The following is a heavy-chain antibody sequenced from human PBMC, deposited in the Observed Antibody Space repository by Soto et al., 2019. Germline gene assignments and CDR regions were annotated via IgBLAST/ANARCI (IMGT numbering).Heavy chain of an antibody. J-gene: IGHJ6*02. Sequence: ASVKVSCKAPGYTFLSYGISWVRQAPGQGLEWMGWISAKNANTKYAQKFQGRVTMTTDTSTNTAYIELRSLRSDDTAVYYCARGISGSGVDDMDVWGQGTTVTVSS. V-gene: IGHV1-18*01. CDR1: GYTFLSYG. CDR3: ARGISGSGVDDMDV. D-gene: IGHD2-8*01. CDR2: ISAKNANT.